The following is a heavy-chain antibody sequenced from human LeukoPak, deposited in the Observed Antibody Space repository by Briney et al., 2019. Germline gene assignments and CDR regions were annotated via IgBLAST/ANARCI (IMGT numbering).Heavy chain of an antibody. D-gene: IGHD2-2*01. CDR1: GFTFSSYG. CDR2: IWYDGSNK. CDR3: ASHCSSTSCPDY. Sequence: GGSLRLSCAASGFTFSSYGMHWVRQAPGKGLGWVAVIWYDGSNKYYADSVKGRFTISRDNSKNTLYLQMSSLRAEDTAVYYCASHCSSTSCPDYWGQGTLVTVSS. V-gene: IGHV3-33*01. J-gene: IGHJ4*02.